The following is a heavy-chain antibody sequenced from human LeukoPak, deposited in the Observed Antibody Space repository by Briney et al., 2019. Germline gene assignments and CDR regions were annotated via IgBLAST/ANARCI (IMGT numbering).Heavy chain of an antibody. CDR1: GFTFTSYA. CDR3: AKSEGSSSARRFDY. CDR2: ISAGGENT. Sequence: GESLRLSCAASGFTFTSYAMSWVRQAPGKGLEWVSGISAGGENTDYADPVKGRFTISRDNSKNTLYLQVNSLRAEDTAAYYCAKSEGSSSARRFDYWGQGTLATVSS. V-gene: IGHV3-23*01. D-gene: IGHD6-19*01. J-gene: IGHJ4*02.